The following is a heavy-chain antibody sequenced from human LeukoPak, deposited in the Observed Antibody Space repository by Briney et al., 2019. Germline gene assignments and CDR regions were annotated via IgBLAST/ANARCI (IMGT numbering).Heavy chain of an antibody. CDR3: ARVTGYSSGWYDY. D-gene: IGHD6-19*01. CDR1: GYTFTGYY. J-gene: IGHJ4*02. Sequence: ASVKVSCKASGYTFTGYYMHWVRQAPGQGLEWMGWINPNSGGTNYAQKFQGRVTMTRDTSISTAYMELSRLRSDDTAVYYCARVTGYSSGWYDYWGQGTLVTVSS. V-gene: IGHV1-2*02. CDR2: INPNSGGT.